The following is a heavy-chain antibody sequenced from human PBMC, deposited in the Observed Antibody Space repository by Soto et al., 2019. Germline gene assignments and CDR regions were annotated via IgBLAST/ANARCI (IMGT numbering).Heavy chain of an antibody. CDR3: ARVGHGSGSYYMYPRTVNWFDP. CDR2: IYTSGST. CDR1: GGSISSYY. V-gene: IGHV4-4*07. D-gene: IGHD3-10*01. Sequence: SETLSLTCTVSGGSISSYYWSWIRQPAGKGLEWIGRIYTSGSTNYNPSLKSRVTISVDTSKNQFSLKLSSVTAADTAVYYCARVGHGSGSYYMYPRTVNWFDPWGQGTLVTVSS. J-gene: IGHJ5*02.